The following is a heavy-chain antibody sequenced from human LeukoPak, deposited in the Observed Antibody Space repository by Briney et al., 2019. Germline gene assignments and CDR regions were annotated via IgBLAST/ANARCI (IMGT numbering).Heavy chain of an antibody. Sequence: PGGSLRLSCAASGFTFSSYAMSWVRQAPGKGLEWVSTISGSGDSTYYADSVKGRSTISRDNSKNTLYVQMNSLRAEDTAVYYCAKVPRITIFGVVINWFDPWGQGTLVTVSS. CDR3: AKVPRITIFGVVINWFDP. V-gene: IGHV3-23*01. D-gene: IGHD3-3*01. CDR2: ISGSGDST. CDR1: GFTFSSYA. J-gene: IGHJ5*02.